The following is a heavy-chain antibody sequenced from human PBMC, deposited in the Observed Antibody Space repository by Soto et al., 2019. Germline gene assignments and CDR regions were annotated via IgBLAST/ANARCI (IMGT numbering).Heavy chain of an antibody. CDR2: IIPIFGTT. CDR3: ARGSYGGNGYYYYGMDV. V-gene: IGHV1-69*12. D-gene: IGHD4-17*01. Sequence: QVQLVQSGAEVKKPGSSVKVSCKASGGTFSSYAISWVRQAPGQGLEWMGGIIPIFGTTNYAQKFQGRVTITADESTSTAYMELSSLRSEDTAVYYCARGSYGGNGYYYYGMDVWGQGTTVTVSS. J-gene: IGHJ6*02. CDR1: GGTFSSYA.